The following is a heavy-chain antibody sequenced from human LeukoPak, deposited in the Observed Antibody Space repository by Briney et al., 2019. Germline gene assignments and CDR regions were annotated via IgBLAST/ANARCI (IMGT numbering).Heavy chain of an antibody. CDR1: GGSFSGYY. Sequence: PSETLSLTCAVYGGSFSGYYWSWIRQPPGKGLEWIGEINHSGSTNYNPSLKSRVTISVDTSKNQFSLKLSSVTAADTAVYYCARGVIVVVVAATLNNWFDPWGQGTLVTVSS. V-gene: IGHV4-34*01. CDR2: INHSGST. D-gene: IGHD2-15*01. CDR3: ARGVIVVVVAATLNNWFDP. J-gene: IGHJ5*02.